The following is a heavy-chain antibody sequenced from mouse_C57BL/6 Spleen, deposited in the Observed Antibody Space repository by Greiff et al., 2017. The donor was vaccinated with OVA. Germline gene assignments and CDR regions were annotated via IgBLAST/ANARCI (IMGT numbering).Heavy chain of an antibody. J-gene: IGHJ2*01. CDR3: AREGIYGNYFDY. CDR2: ISSGSSTI. CDR1: GFTFSDYG. V-gene: IGHV5-17*01. D-gene: IGHD2-1*01. Sequence: EVHLVESGGGLVKPGGSLKLSCAASGFTFSDYGMHWVRQAPEEGLEWVAYISSGSSTIYYADTVKGRFTISRDNAKNTLFLQMTSLRSEDTAMYYCAREGIYGNYFDYWGQGTTLTVSS.